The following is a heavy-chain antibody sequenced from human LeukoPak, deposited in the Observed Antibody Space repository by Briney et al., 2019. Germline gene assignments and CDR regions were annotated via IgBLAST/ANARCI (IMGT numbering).Heavy chain of an antibody. V-gene: IGHV4-30-2*01. CDR1: GGSISSGGYS. Sequence: PSQTLSLTCAVSGGSISSGGYSWSWIRQPPGKGLEWIGYIYHSGSTYYNPSLKSRVTILVDRSKNQFSLKLSSVTAADTAVYYCAREGGSGIVDYWGQGTLVTVSS. CDR2: IYHSGST. D-gene: IGHD2-15*01. CDR3: AREGGSGIVDY. J-gene: IGHJ4*02.